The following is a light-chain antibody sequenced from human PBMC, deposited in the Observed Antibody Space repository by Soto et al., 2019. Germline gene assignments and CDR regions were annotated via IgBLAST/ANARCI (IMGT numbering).Light chain of an antibody. Sequence: QSALTQSASVSGSPGQSITISCTGASSDVGAYKFVSWYQQHPGKAPKLMIYEVTKRPSGVSNRFSGSKSGNTASLAISGLQSEDEADYYCAAWDDSLNGQVFGGGTKVTVL. V-gene: IGLV2-14*01. CDR1: SSDVGAYKF. CDR3: AAWDDSLNGQV. CDR2: EVT. J-gene: IGLJ3*02.